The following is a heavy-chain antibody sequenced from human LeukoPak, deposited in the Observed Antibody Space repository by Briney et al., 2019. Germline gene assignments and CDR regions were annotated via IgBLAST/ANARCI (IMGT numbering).Heavy chain of an antibody. D-gene: IGHD2-2*03. J-gene: IGHJ4*02. Sequence: LRLSCAASGFTFSDYYMSWIRQPPGKGLEWIGYIYYSGSTYYNPSLKSRVTISVDTSKNQFSLKLSSVTAADTAVYYCASTTGYCSSTSCYGFDYWGQGTLVTVSS. CDR3: ASTTGYCSSTSCYGFDY. CDR1: GFTFSDYY. CDR2: IYYSGST. V-gene: IGHV4-30-4*08.